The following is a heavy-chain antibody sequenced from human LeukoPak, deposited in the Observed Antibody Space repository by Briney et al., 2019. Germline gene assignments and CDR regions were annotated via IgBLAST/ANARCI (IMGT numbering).Heavy chain of an antibody. CDR3: ARRQLVRVFNY. CDR1: GGSFSGYY. V-gene: IGHV4-34*01. CDR2: INHSGST. J-gene: IGHJ4*02. Sequence: SETLSLTCAVYGGSFSGYYWSWIRQPPGKGPEWIGEINHSGSTNYNPSLKSRVTISVDTSKNQFSLKLSSVTAADTAVYYCARRQLVRVFNYWGQGTLVTVSS. D-gene: IGHD6-6*01.